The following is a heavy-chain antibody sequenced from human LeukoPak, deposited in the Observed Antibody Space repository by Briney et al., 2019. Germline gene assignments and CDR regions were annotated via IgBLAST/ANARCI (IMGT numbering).Heavy chain of an antibody. CDR1: GGSISGDH. CDR2: IYYSGST. Sequence: KPSETLSLTCTVSGGSISGDHWNWIRQPPGKGLEWIGYIYYSGSTNYNPSLKSRLIMSVDLPENHISLKLTSVAAADTAVYYCAREGGFYRPLDYSGQGTLVTVSS. CDR3: AREGGFYRPLDY. V-gene: IGHV4-59*12. J-gene: IGHJ4*02. D-gene: IGHD3-3*01.